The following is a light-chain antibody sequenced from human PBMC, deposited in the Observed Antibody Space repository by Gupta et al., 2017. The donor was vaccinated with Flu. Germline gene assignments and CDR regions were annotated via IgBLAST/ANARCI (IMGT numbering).Light chain of an antibody. Sequence: QSALTEPRSVYGSTGKSVTISCSGASSDLGAYDYVSWYQHHPGKAPKLIIYDVTERPSGVPDRFSGSKPGNTASLTISRLQAEAEADYFCCASAGSFTYVFGIGTKVTVL. CDR2: DVT. V-gene: IGLV2-11*01. J-gene: IGLJ1*01. CDR3: CASAGSFTYV. CDR1: SSDLGAYDY.